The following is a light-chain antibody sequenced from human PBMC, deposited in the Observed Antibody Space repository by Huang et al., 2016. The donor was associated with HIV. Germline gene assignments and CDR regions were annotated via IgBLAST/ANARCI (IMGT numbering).Light chain of an antibody. Sequence: DIVMTQSPIFLPVTPGEPASISCRSSQSLLHSNGYTYLDWYPQKPGQSPQLLIYLGSNRASGVPDRFSGSGSGTDFTLKISRVEAEDAGVYYCMQALQTPRTFGQGTKVEIK. CDR1: QSLLHSNGYTY. CDR3: MQALQTPRT. V-gene: IGKV2-28*01. J-gene: IGKJ1*01. CDR2: LGS.